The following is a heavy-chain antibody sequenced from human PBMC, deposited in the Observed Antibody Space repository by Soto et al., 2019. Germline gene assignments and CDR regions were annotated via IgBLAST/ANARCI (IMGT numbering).Heavy chain of an antibody. Sequence: ASVKVSCKASGYTFTGYYMHWVRQAPGQGLEWMGWINPNSGGTNYAQKFRGRVTMTRDTSISTAYMELSRLRSDDTAVYYCARVKIVVVPAATFGRKYYYYYGMDVWGQGTTVTVSS. CDR2: INPNSGGT. D-gene: IGHD2-2*01. V-gene: IGHV1-2*02. CDR1: GYTFTGYY. CDR3: ARVKIVVVPAATFGRKYYYYYGMDV. J-gene: IGHJ6*02.